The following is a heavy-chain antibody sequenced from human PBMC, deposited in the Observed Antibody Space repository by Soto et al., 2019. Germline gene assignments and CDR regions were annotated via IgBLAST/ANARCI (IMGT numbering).Heavy chain of an antibody. CDR3: ATGSRSSTSAAFDV. V-gene: IGHV4-59*02. Sequence: QVQLQESGPGLVKPSETLSLTCSVSGGSVTSYYWTWIRQPPGKGLEWIGYVFYSGNTNCNPSLQSRVTXXVXSXXNHFSLTLNSVTAADTAVYYCATGSRSSTSAAFDVWGRGTMVTVSS. CDR1: GGSVTSYY. D-gene: IGHD2-2*01. J-gene: IGHJ3*01. CDR2: VFYSGNT.